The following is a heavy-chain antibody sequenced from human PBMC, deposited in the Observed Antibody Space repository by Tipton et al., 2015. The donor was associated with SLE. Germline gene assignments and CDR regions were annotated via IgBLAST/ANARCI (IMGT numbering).Heavy chain of an antibody. V-gene: IGHV3-NL1*01. D-gene: IGHD6-19*01. CDR3: AKDLLAYSSGWTEGY. CDR2: IYSGGST. J-gene: IGHJ4*02. CDR1: GFTFSSYS. Sequence: SLRLSCAASGFTFSSYSMNWVRQAPGKGLEWVSVIYSGGSTYYADSVKGRFTISRDNSKDTLYLQMNSLRAEDTAVYYCAKDLLAYSSGWTEGYWGQGTLVTVSS.